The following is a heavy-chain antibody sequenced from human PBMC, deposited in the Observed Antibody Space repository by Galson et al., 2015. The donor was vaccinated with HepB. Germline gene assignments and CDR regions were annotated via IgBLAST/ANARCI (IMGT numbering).Heavy chain of an antibody. CDR1: GFTFSDYW. CDR2: INSDGSSI. D-gene: IGHD2-2*01. J-gene: IGHJ4*02. V-gene: IGHV3-74*01. Sequence: SLRLSCAASGFTFSDYWIHWVRQAPGKGLVWVSRINSDGSSITYADSVKGRFTISRDNARNTLYLQMNSLRAEDTAIYYCARGNCTSASCYNAYDYWGQGTLVTVSS. CDR3: ARGNCTSASCYNAYDY.